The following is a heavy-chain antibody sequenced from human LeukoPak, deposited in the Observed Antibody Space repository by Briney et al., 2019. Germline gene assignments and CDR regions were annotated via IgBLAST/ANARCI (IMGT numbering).Heavy chain of an antibody. V-gene: IGHV4-30-2*01. J-gene: IGHJ3*02. CDR2: IYHSGST. CDR1: GGSISSGGYS. D-gene: IGHD3-22*01. Sequence: PSQTLSLTCAVSGGSISSGGYSWSWIRQPPGKGLEWIGYIYHSGSTYYNPSLKSRVTISVDRSKNQFSLKLSSVTAADTAVYCCARTYYYDSSGYSSGAFDIWGQGTMVTVSS. CDR3: ARTYYYDSSGYSSGAFDI.